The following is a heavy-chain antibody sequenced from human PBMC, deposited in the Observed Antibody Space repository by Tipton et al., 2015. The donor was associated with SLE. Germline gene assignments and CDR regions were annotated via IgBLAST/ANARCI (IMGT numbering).Heavy chain of an antibody. D-gene: IGHD6-19*01. V-gene: IGHV6-1*01. CDR3: AGGGSSGWYV. Sequence: GLVKPSQTLSLTCAISGDSVSGSGPAWNWIRQSPSRGLEWLGRTYYRSEWYTDFGVSVKSRIVINADTSKNQFSLHLKSVTADDTAVYYCAGGGSSGWYVWGQGTTVTVS. CDR2: TYYRSEWYT. J-gene: IGHJ6*02. CDR1: GDSVSGSGPA.